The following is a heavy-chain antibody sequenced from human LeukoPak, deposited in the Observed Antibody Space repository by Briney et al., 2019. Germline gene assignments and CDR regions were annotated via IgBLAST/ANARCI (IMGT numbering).Heavy chain of an antibody. CDR1: GFTVSSNY. Sequence: PGGSLRLSCAASGFTVSSNYMTWVRQAPGKGLEWVSVIYSDGSTYYADSVKGRFTISRDNSENTLYLQMNSLRAEDTAVYYCARRQYGSGSYVTWGQGTLVTVSS. CDR2: IYSDGST. D-gene: IGHD3-10*01. J-gene: IGHJ5*02. V-gene: IGHV3-66*04. CDR3: ARRQYGSGSYVT.